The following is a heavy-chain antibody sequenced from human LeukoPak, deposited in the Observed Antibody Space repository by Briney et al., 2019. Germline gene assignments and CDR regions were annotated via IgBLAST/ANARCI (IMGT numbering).Heavy chain of an antibody. CDR3: AKECRYSSSCDY. J-gene: IGHJ4*02. Sequence: GRSLRLSCAASGFTFSSYGMHWVRQAPGKGLEWVAVISYDGSNKYYADSVKGRFTISRDNSKNTLYLQMNSLRAEDTAVYYCAKECRYSSSCDYWGQGILVTVSS. CDR1: GFTFSSYG. CDR2: ISYDGSNK. D-gene: IGHD6-13*01. V-gene: IGHV3-30*18.